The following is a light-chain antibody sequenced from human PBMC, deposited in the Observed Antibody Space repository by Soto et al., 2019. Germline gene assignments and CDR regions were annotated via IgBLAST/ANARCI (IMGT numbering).Light chain of an antibody. J-gene: IGLJ2*01. Sequence: QSVLTQPPSVSGAPGQRVTISCTGSSSNIGAGCDVHWYQQLPGTAPKVLIYGNSNRPSGVPDRFSGSKSGTSASLAITGLQAEDEADYYCQSYDSSLSGVVFGGGTKLTVL. CDR3: QSYDSSLSGVV. V-gene: IGLV1-40*01. CDR2: GNS. CDR1: SSNIGAGCD.